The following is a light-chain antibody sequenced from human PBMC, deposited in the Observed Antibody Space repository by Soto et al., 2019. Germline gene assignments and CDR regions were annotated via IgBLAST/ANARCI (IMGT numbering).Light chain of an antibody. Sequence: QSVLTQPPSASGTPGQRVTISCSGGSSNIGSNTVNWYQQLPGTAPKLLIYTNNQRPSGVPDRFSGSKSGTSASLAITGLQAEDEADYYCQSYDSSLSGYVFGTGTKVTVL. CDR3: QSYDSSLSGYV. CDR2: TNN. V-gene: IGLV1-44*01. CDR1: SSNIGSNT. J-gene: IGLJ1*01.